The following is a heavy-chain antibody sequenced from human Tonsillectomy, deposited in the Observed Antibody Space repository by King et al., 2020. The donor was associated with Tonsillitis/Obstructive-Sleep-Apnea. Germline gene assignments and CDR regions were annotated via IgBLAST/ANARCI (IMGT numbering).Heavy chain of an antibody. CDR2: ISGSNGCT. Sequence: VQLVESGGGLVQPGGSLRLSCVASGFTFSTYAMTWVRQAPGKGPYWVSGISGSNGCTYYADSVKGRFTISRDNSKNTLYLQMNSLRADDTALYYCAKDFAAVTGDPGSWGQGTLVTVSS. D-gene: IGHD6-19*01. J-gene: IGHJ5*02. CDR1: GFTFSTYA. V-gene: IGHV3-23*04. CDR3: AKDFAAVTGDPGS.